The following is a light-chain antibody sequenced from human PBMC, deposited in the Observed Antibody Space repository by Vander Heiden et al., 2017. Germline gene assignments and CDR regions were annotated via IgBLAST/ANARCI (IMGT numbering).Light chain of an antibody. CDR3: RQAEHWPYT. CDR1: QSLVLSDGNTY. J-gene: IGKJ2*01. Sequence: DVVMTQSPLSLPVTLGQAASISCRSSQSLVLSDGNTYLNWFHQRPGQSPRRLIYKVSNRDSGVPDRFSDSESGTDFTLKISRVEAEDVGVYYCRQAEHWPYTFGQGTKMEIK. V-gene: IGKV2-30*02. CDR2: KVS.